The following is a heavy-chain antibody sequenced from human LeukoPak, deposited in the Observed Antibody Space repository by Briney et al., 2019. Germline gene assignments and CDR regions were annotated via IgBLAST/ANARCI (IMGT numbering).Heavy chain of an antibody. Sequence: GGSLRLSCAASGFTFSSYAMSWVRQAPGKGLEWVSTLSGSGGNTYYADSVKGRVTISRDNSKNTLYLQMNSLRPEDTAVYHCAKGSYYYDSAEYFDYWGQGTLVTVSS. D-gene: IGHD3-22*01. CDR3: AKGSYYYDSAEYFDY. V-gene: IGHV3-23*01. J-gene: IGHJ4*02. CDR1: GFTFSSYA. CDR2: LSGSGGNT.